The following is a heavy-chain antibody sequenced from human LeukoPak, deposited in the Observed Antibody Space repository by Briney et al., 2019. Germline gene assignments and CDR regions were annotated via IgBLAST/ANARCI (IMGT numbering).Heavy chain of an antibody. J-gene: IGHJ4*02. CDR1: GGSISSYY. CDR2: IYYSGST. V-gene: IGHV4-59*01. D-gene: IGHD4-23*01. Sequence: SETLSLTCTVSGGSISSYYWSWIRQPPGKGLEWIGYIYYSGSTNYNPSLKSRVAISVDTSKNQFSLKLSSVTAADTAVYYCARDRDYGGNFDYWGQGTLVTVSS. CDR3: ARDRDYGGNFDY.